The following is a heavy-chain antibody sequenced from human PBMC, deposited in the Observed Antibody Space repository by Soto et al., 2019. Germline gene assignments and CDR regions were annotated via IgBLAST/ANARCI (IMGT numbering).Heavy chain of an antibody. CDR2: INAGNGDT. Sequence: ASVKVSCKASGYTFTSYPMHWVRQAGQRLEWMGWINAGNGDTKYSQKFKGRFTFTKDISASTDFMELSSLRSEDTVVYYWARGDLSNVWGKGTTVTVSS. D-gene: IGHD3-16*02. V-gene: IGHV1-3*01. CDR3: ARGDLSNV. J-gene: IGHJ6*04. CDR1: GYTFTSYP.